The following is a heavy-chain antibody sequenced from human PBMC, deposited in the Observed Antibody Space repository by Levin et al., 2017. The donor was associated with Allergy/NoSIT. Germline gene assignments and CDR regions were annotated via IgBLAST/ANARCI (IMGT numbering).Heavy chain of an antibody. V-gene: IGHV3-11*01. CDR2: ISTTGTSK. Sequence: GGSLRLSCEGSGFTFRDYQMAWIRQAPGKGLEWVSFISTTGTSKNYADSLKGRLTISRDNAKSSVYLQVNSLRAEDTAVYYCVRQNRAYNFYYGLDVWGQGATVIVS. D-gene: IGHD2/OR15-2a*01. J-gene: IGHJ6*02. CDR1: GFTFRDYQ. CDR3: VRQNRAYNFYYGLDV.